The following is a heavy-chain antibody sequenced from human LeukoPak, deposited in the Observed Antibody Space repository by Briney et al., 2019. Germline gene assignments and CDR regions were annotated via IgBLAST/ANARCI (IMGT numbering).Heavy chain of an antibody. J-gene: IGHJ4*02. V-gene: IGHV3-53*01. Sequence: GGSLRLSCAASGFTVSSNYMSWVRQAPGKGLEWVSVIYSGGSTYYADSVKGRFTISRDNSKNTLYLQMNSLRAEDTAVYYCAKAPEAGTYYFDYWGQGTLVTVSS. CDR2: IYSGGST. CDR1: GFTVSSNY. D-gene: IGHD6-19*01. CDR3: AKAPEAGTYYFDY.